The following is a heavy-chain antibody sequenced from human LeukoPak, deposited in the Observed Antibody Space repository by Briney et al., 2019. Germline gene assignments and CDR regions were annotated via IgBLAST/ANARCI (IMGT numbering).Heavy chain of an antibody. V-gene: IGHV4-34*01. CDR2: INHSGST. J-gene: IGHJ5*02. Sequence: SETLSLTCAVYGGSFSGYYWSWIRQPPGKGLEWIGEINHSGSTNYNPSLKSRVTISVDTSKNQFSLKLSSVTAADTAVYYCARGRYYYGSGTSGWFDPWGQGTLVTVPS. CDR3: ARGRYYYGSGTSGWFDP. D-gene: IGHD3-10*01. CDR1: GGSFSGYY.